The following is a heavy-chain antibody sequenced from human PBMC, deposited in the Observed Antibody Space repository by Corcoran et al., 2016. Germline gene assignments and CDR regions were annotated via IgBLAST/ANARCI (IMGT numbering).Heavy chain of an antibody. CDR1: GFTFSSYW. CDR2: IKQDGSEK. V-gene: IGHV3-7*03. Sequence: EVQLVESGGGLVQPGGSLRLSCAASGFTFSSYWMSWVRQAPGKGLEWVANIKQDGSEKYYVDSVKGRFTISRDNAKNSLYLQMNSLRAEDTAVYYCARGVVVIFEYYFDYWGQGTLVTVSS. D-gene: IGHD3-22*01. J-gene: IGHJ4*02. CDR3: ARGVVVIFEYYFDY.